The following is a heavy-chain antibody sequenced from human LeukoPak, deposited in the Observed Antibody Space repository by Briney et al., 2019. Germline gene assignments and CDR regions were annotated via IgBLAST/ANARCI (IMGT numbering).Heavy chain of an antibody. V-gene: IGHV3-48*02. CDR2: ISDSSTLT. CDR3: AKAIRGGYGMGV. D-gene: IGHD3-10*01. Sequence: GGSLRLSCAASGFTFSSFGMNWVRQAPGKGLEWVSYISDSSTLTYYADSVKGRFTISRDNAKNSLSLRLNSLRDEDTAVYFCAKAIRGGYGMGVWGQGTTVTVSS. CDR1: GFTFSSFG. J-gene: IGHJ6*02.